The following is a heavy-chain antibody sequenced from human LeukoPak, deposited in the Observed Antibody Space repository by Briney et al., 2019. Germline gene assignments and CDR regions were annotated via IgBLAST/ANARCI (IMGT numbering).Heavy chain of an antibody. D-gene: IGHD5-24*01. Sequence: SSETLSLTCTVSGGSISSYDWSWIRQPPGKGLEWIGYIYYSGSTNYNPSLKSRVTISVDTSKNQFPLKLSSVTAADAAVYYCARMATITGGIFDYWGQGTLVTVSS. CDR1: GGSISSYD. J-gene: IGHJ4*02. CDR3: ARMATITGGIFDY. V-gene: IGHV4-59*01. CDR2: IYYSGST.